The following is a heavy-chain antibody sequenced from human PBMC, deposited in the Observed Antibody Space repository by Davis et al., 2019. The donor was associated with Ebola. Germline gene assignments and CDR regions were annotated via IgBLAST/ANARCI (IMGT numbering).Heavy chain of an antibody. V-gene: IGHV1-69*04. CDR1: GYNFGDSV. D-gene: IGHD5-24*01. CDR2: IIPILGIA. CDR3: ARFRWPNWFDP. J-gene: IGHJ5*02. Sequence: AASVKVSCKTSGYNFGDSVITWVRQAPGQGLEWMGRIIPILGIANYAQKFQGRVTITADKSTSTAYMELSSLRSEDTAVYYCARFRWPNWFDPWGQGTLVTVSS.